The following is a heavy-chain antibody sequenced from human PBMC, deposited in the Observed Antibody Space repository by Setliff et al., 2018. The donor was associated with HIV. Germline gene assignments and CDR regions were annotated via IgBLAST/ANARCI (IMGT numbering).Heavy chain of an antibody. D-gene: IGHD3-10*01. Sequence: GASVKVSCKASGYTFTSYYIHWVRQARGHGLEWMGSINPSRGSITYAQRFQGRVTMTRDTSTTTVYMELSSLRPEDTAVYYCARAQFYYASGSFYPSDYHYYMDVWGKGTTVTSP. CDR1: GYTFTSYY. J-gene: IGHJ6*03. V-gene: IGHV1-46*01. CDR3: ARAQFYYASGSFYPSDYHYYMDV. CDR2: INPSRGSI.